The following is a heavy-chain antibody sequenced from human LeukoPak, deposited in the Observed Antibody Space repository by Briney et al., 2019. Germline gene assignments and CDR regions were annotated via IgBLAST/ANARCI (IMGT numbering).Heavy chain of an antibody. V-gene: IGHV1-18*04. CDR1: GYTFTGYY. CDR3: ARDDYGDYGVYYYMDV. Sequence: GASVKVSCKASGYTFTGYYMHWVRQAPGQGLEWMGWISAYNGNTNYAQKLQGRVTMTTDTSTSTAYMELRSLRSDDTAVYYCARDDYGDYGVYYYMDVWGKGTTVTVSS. J-gene: IGHJ6*03. CDR2: ISAYNGNT. D-gene: IGHD4-17*01.